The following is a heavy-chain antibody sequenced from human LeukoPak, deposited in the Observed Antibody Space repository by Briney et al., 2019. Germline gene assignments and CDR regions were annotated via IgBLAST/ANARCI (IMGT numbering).Heavy chain of an antibody. V-gene: IGHV3-23*01. Sequence: GGSLRLSCAVSGFTFSSYAVSWVRQAPGKGLEWVSVISGSGGSTYYSDSVKGRFTISRDNSKNTLYLQMNSLRAEDTAVYYCARAPKMYSSGWYGVYFDYWGQGTLVTVSS. J-gene: IGHJ4*02. CDR2: ISGSGGST. CDR3: ARAPKMYSSGWYGVYFDY. D-gene: IGHD6-19*01. CDR1: GFTFSSYA.